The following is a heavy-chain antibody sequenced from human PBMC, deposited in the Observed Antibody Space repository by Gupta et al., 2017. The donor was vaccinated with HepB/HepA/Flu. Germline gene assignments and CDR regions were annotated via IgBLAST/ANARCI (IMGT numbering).Heavy chain of an antibody. Sequence: QVQLVESGGGVVQPGRSLRLSCAASGFTFSSYAMHWVRQAPGKGLEWVAVISYDGSDKYYADAVKGRFTISRDNSKNTLYLQMNSLRAEDTAVYYCAREGRLDYDYVWGSYRYEAPFDYWGQGTLVTVSS. J-gene: IGHJ4*02. CDR1: GFTFSSYA. V-gene: IGHV3-30*04. CDR2: ISYDGSDK. CDR3: AREGRLDYDYVWGSYRYEAPFDY. D-gene: IGHD3-16*02.